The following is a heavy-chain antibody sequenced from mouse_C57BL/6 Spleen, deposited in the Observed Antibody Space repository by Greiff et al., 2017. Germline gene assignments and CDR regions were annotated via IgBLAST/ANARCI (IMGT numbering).Heavy chain of an antibody. CDR2: IDPSDSYT. V-gene: IGHV1-69*01. CDR3: ARVTGTGAMDY. J-gene: IGHJ4*01. Sequence: QVQLQQPGAELVMPGASVKLSCKASGYTFTSYWMHWVKQRPGQGLEWIGEIDPSDSYTNYNQKFKGKSTLTVDKSSSTAYMQLSSLASEDSAVYYCARVTGTGAMDYWGQGTSVTVSS. D-gene: IGHD4-1*01. CDR1: GYTFTSYW.